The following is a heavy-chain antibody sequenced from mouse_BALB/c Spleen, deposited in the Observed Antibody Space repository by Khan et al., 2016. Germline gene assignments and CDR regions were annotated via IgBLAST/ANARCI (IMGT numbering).Heavy chain of an antibody. CDR1: GYTFTNYG. V-gene: IGHV9-3-1*01. D-gene: IGHD2-3*01. CDR3: ARWLLSYWYFDV. J-gene: IGHJ1*01. Sequence: QIQLVQSGPELKKPGETVKISCKASGYTFTNYGMNWVKQAPGKGLKWMGWINTYTGEPTYADDFKGRFAFSLETSARTAYLQINNLKNEDAATYFCARWLLSYWYFDVWGAGTTVTVSS. CDR2: INTYTGEP.